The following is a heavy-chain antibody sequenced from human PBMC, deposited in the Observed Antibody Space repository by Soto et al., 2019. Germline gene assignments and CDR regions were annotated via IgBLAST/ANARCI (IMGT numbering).Heavy chain of an antibody. J-gene: IGHJ6*02. CDR2: VYSTGGV. V-gene: IGHV4-4*07. Sequence: QLQLHESGPGLVKPSETLSLTCNVSGDSIGRFYWSWIRQSAGKGLEWIGRVYSTGGVTYNPALKGRVTLSLDRSNNHVSLEMISVTAADTAVYFCARDLSGTGLDIWGRGTRVSVSS. CDR3: ARDLSGTGLDI. D-gene: IGHD1-26*01. CDR1: GDSIGRFY.